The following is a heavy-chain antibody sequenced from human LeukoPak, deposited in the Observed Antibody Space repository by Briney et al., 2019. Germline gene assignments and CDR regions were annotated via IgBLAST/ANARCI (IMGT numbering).Heavy chain of an antibody. V-gene: IGHV3-21*04. CDR3: ATQHLVPAAPFDY. J-gene: IGHJ4*02. Sequence: GGSLRLSCAASGFTFGSYSMNWVRQAPGKGLEWVSSISSSSSYIHYADSVKGRFTISRDNSKNTLYLQMNSLRAEDTAVYYCATQHLVPAAPFDYWGQGTLVTVSS. CDR2: ISSSSSYI. D-gene: IGHD2-2*01. CDR1: GFTFGSYS.